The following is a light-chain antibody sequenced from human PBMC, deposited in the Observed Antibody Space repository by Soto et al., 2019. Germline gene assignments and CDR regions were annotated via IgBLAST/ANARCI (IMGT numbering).Light chain of an antibody. V-gene: IGKV3-11*01. CDR2: DAS. Sequence: EIVLTQSPGTLSFSPGERATLSCRASQSVTNYLAWYQQNPGQAPRLLIYDASNRATGIPARFSGSGSGTDFTLTISSLEPEDFAVDYCQQRSNWPSGTLGQGTKVEIK. CDR3: QQRSNWPSGT. CDR1: QSVTNY. J-gene: IGKJ1*01.